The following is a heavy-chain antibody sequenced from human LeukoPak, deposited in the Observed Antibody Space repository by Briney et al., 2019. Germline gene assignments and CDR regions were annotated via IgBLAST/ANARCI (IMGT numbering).Heavy chain of an antibody. V-gene: IGHV4-34*01. CDR1: GGSFSGYY. D-gene: IGHD4/OR15-4a*01. CDR3: ARDEEGAIDY. CDR2: INHSGST. Sequence: SGTLSLTCAVYGGSFSGYYWSWIRQPPGKGLEWIGEINHSGSTNYNPSLKSRVTISINTSKNQFSLKLSSVTAADTAVYYCARDEEGAIDYWGQGILVTVSS. J-gene: IGHJ4*02.